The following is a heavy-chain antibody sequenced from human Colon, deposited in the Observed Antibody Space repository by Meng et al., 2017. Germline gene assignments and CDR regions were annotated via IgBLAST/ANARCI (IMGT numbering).Heavy chain of an antibody. Sequence: GGSLRLSCAASGFTFSSYAMSWVRQAPGKGLEWVSSIIGSGTTYYADSVKGRFTISRDNSKNTVYLQMNSLRAEDMAIYYCARNRSVAAYWGQGTRGTGSS. CDR2: IIGSGTT. D-gene: IGHD6-19*01. J-gene: IGHJ4*02. CDR1: GFTFSSYA. V-gene: IGHV3-23*01. CDR3: ARNRSVAAY.